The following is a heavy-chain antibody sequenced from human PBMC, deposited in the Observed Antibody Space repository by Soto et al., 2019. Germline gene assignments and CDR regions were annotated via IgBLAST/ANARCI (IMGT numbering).Heavy chain of an antibody. CDR2: INHSGST. J-gene: IGHJ6*02. D-gene: IGHD3-10*01. V-gene: IGHV4-34*01. CDR1: GGSFSGYY. Sequence: QVQLQQWGAGLLKPSETLSLTCAVYGGSFSGYYWRWIRQPPGKGLEWIGEINHSGSTNYNPSLKSRVTISVDTSKTQLSLKMRSVTAADTAVYFCATPYYYYGMDVWGQGTTVTVSS. CDR3: ATPYYYYGMDV.